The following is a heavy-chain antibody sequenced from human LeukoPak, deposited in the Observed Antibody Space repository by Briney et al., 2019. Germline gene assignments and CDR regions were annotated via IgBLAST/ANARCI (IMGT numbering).Heavy chain of an antibody. CDR3: ARRRYYYDSSGYSHFDY. V-gene: IGHV5-51*01. CDR2: IYPGDSDT. CDR1: GYSFTSFW. D-gene: IGHD3-22*01. Sequence: PGESLKISCKGSGYSFTSFWIGWVRQMPGKGLEWMGIIYPGDSDTRYSPSFKGQVTISADKSISTAYLQWSRLKASDTAMYYCARRRYYYDSSGYSHFDYWGQGTLVTVSS. J-gene: IGHJ4*02.